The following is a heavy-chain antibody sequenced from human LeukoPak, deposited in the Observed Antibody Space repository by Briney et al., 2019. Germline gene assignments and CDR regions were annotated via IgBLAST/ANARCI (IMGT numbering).Heavy chain of an antibody. CDR3: AGDDIVVVPASRPYYYYYGMDV. D-gene: IGHD2-2*01. J-gene: IGHJ6*02. CDR1: GYTFTGQY. CDR2: IIPIFGTA. Sequence: GASVKVCCKTSGYTFTGQYLHWVRQAPGQGLEWMGGIIPIFGTANYAQKFQGRVTITADESTSTAYMELSSLRSEDTAVYYCAGDDIVVVPASRPYYYYYGMDVWGQGTTVTVSS. V-gene: IGHV1-69*13.